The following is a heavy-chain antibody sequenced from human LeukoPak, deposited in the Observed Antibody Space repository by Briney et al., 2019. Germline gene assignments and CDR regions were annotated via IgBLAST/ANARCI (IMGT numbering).Heavy chain of an antibody. D-gene: IGHD1-26*01. CDR2: IKEDGSEK. J-gene: IGHJ4*02. V-gene: IGHV3-7*01. Sequence: QPGGSLRLSCAASGFSFSSYWMSWVRQAPGKGLEWVANIKEDGSEKNYVDSVKGRFTISRDNAKNSLYLQMNTLRAEDTAVYYCGRSGIVTMAVPFWGQGTLVTVSS. CDR3: GRSGIVTMAVPF. CDR1: GFSFSSYW.